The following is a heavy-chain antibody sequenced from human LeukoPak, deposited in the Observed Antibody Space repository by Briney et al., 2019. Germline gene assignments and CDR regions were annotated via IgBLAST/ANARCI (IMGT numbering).Heavy chain of an antibody. J-gene: IGHJ3*02. CDR2: ISYDGSNK. V-gene: IGHV3-30*18. CDR1: GFTFSSYG. D-gene: IGHD6-19*01. CDR3: AKDRKQWLNDAFDI. Sequence: PGGSLRLSCAASGFTFSSYGMHWVRQAPGEGLEWVAVISYDGSNKYYADSVKGRFTISRDNSKNTLYLQMNSLRAEDTAVYYCAKDRKQWLNDAFDIWGQGTMVTVSS.